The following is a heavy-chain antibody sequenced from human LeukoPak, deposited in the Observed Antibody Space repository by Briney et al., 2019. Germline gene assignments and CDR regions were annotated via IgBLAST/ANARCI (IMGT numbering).Heavy chain of an antibody. CDR1: GFTFSSYR. CDR2: FSRCNTHI. CDR3: ARAVGSLNYYYMDV. J-gene: IGHJ6*03. V-gene: IGHV3-21*01. D-gene: IGHD1-26*01. Sequence: TGGSLRLSCVASGFTFSSYRMTWVRQAPGKGLEWVSSFSRCNTHIYYGASVKGRFTVSRDNAKNTLYMQMNSLRAEDTAVYYCARAVGSLNYYYMDVWGKGTTVTVSS.